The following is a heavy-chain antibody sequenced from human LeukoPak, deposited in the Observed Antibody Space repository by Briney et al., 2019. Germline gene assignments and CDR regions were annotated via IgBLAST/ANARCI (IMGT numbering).Heavy chain of an antibody. J-gene: IGHJ4*02. CDR1: GYTFTSYG. CDR3: ARDWNYVPDY. V-gene: IGHV1-18*01. D-gene: IGHD1-7*01. CDR2: VSGYNGNT. Sequence: ASVNVSCKASGYTFTSYGVSWVRQAPGQGLEWLGWVSGYNGNTKYAQNLQGRVTVTTDTSTSTAYMDLRSLRSDDSAVYYCARDWNYVPDYWGQGTLVIVSS.